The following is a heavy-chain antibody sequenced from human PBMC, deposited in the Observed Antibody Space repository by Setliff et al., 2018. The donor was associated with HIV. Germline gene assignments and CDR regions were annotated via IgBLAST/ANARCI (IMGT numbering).Heavy chain of an antibody. CDR1: GFSFSIYH. J-gene: IGHJ6*03. D-gene: IGHD2-15*01. CDR3: AREIQNCGGNHYYCYMDV. Sequence: LRLSCAASGFSFSIYHMHWVRQAPGKGLEWVSVISFDGSRTSYADSVKGRFTISRDNAKNSLYLQMNSLRAGDTAVYYCAREIQNCGGNHYYCYMDVWGKGTTVTVSS. V-gene: IGHV3-30*07. CDR2: ISFDGSRT.